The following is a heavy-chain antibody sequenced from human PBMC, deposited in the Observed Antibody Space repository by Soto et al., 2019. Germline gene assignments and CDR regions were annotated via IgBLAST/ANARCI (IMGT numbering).Heavy chain of an antibody. Sequence: QVHLVQSGAEVKKPGASVKVSCKGSGYTFTSYGITWVRQAPGQGLEWMGWISAHNGNTDYAQKLQGRVTVTRDTSTTPAYMELRSLRPDDPAVYYCARGRNGDYWGQGALVTVSS. CDR2: ISAHNGNT. J-gene: IGHJ4*02. CDR1: GYTFTSYG. V-gene: IGHV1-18*01. D-gene: IGHD1-1*01. CDR3: ARGRNGDY.